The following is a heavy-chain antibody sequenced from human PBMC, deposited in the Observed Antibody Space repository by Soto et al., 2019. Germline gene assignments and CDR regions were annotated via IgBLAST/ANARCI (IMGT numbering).Heavy chain of an antibody. CDR1: GYTFTSYD. J-gene: IGHJ4*02. CDR3: ARGPRRSILRYFDWNRAPYYFDY. V-gene: IGHV1-8*01. Sequence: ASVKVSCKASGYTFTSYDINWVRQATGQGLEWMGWMNPNSGNTGYAQKFQGRVTMTRNTSISTAYMGLSSLRSEDMAVYYCARGPRRSILRYFDWNRAPYYFDYWGQGTLVTVSS. D-gene: IGHD3-9*01. CDR2: MNPNSGNT.